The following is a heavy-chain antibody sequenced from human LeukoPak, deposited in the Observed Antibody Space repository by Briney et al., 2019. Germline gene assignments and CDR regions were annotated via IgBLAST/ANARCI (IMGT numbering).Heavy chain of an antibody. CDR2: INPSGGST. V-gene: IGHV1-46*01. Sequence: ASVKVSCKASGYTFTSYYMHWVRQAPGQGLEWMGIINPSGGSTSYAQKFQGRVTMTRDTSTSTVYMELSSLRSEDTAVYYCARVSCSGGSCTPPPGAFDIWGQGTMVTVSS. CDR3: ARVSCSGGSCTPPPGAFDI. J-gene: IGHJ3*02. CDR1: GYTFTSYY. D-gene: IGHD2-15*01.